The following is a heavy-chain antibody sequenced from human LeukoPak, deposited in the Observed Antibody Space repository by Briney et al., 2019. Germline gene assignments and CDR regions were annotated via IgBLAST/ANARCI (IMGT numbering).Heavy chain of an antibody. CDR2: ISSSSSTI. J-gene: IGHJ4*02. V-gene: IGHV3-48*01. D-gene: IGHD1-14*01. CDR3: AREPVSPLPDY. Sequence: GGSLRLSCAASGFTFSSYSMNWVRQAPGKGLEWVSYISSSSSTIYYADSVKGRFTISRDNAKNSLYLQMNSLRAEDTAVYYCAREPVSPLPDYWGQGTLVTVSS. CDR1: GFTFSSYS.